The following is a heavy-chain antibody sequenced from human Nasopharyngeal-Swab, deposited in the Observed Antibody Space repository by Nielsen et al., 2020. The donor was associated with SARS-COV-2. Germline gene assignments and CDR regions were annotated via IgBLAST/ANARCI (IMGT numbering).Heavy chain of an antibody. CDR1: GCSISSSSYY. V-gene: IGHV4-39*01. D-gene: IGHD3-10*01. Sequence: GSLSLSCTVSGCSISSSSYYWGWIRQPPGKGLEWIGSIYYSGSTYYNPSLKSRVTISVDTSKNQFSLKLSSVTAADTAVYYCARQHPHLYYGSVSYYYGMDVWGQGTTVTISS. J-gene: IGHJ6*02. CDR3: ARQHPHLYYGSVSYYYGMDV. CDR2: IYYSGST.